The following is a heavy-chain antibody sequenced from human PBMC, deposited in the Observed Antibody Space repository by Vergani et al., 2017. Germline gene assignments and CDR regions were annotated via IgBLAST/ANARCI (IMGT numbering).Heavy chain of an antibody. CDR1: GGSFSGYY. J-gene: IGHJ4*02. V-gene: IGHV4-34*01. CDR2: INHSGST. Sequence: QVQLQQWGAGLLKPSEILSLTCAVHGGSFSGYYWSWIRQPPGKGLEWIGEINHSGSTNYNPSLKSRVTISVDTSKNQFSLKLSSVTAAGTAVYYCARGRGAAAGTFDYWSQGTLVTVSS. D-gene: IGHD6-13*01. CDR3: ARGRGAAAGTFDY.